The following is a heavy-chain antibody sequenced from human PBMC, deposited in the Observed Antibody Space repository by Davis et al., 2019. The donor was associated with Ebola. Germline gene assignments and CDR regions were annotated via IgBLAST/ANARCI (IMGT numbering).Heavy chain of an antibody. CDR2: ISSDGSYI. J-gene: IGHJ4*02. V-gene: IGHV3-21*06. D-gene: IGHD3-16*01. CDR1: GFPFSSYT. Sequence: GESLKISCAASGFPFSSYTMNWVRQAPGKGLEWVSSISSDGSYIFYADSAKGRFTISRDNAKNSLYLQMNSLKVEDTAVYFCATSESFFDYAAYFHYWGQGTLLTVSS. CDR3: ATSESFFDYAAYFHY.